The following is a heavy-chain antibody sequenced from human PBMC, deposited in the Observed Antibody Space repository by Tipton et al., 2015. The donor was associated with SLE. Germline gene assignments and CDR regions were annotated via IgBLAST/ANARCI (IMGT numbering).Heavy chain of an antibody. CDR3: ARDWASVGYHYFMDV. V-gene: IGHV4-4*02. CDR1: GGSISSRNW. CDR2: IYQSGTT. J-gene: IGHJ6*03. Sequence: TLSLTCAVSGGSISSRNWWGWVRQSPGKGLEWIGSIYQSGTTYYNPSLKSRVTISVDTSKNQFSLKLRSVTAADTAIYYCARDWASVGYHYFMDVWGKGTTVTVSS. D-gene: IGHD3-16*01.